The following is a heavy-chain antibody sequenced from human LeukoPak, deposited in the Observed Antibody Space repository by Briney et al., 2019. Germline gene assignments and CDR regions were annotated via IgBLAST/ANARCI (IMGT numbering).Heavy chain of an antibody. CDR3: ATRSYYYYGMDV. V-gene: IGHV4-59*08. CDR1: GGSISSYY. J-gene: IGHJ6*02. CDR2: IYYSGST. Sequence: SETPSLTCTVSGGSISSYYWSWIRQPPGKGLEWIGYIYYSGSTNYNPSLKSRVTISVDTSKNQFSLKLSSVTAADTAVYYCATRSYYYYGMDVWGQGTTVTVSS.